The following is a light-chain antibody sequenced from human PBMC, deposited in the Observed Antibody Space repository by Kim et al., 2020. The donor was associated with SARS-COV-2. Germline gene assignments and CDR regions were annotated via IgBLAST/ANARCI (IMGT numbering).Light chain of an antibody. CDR1: QSVSSN. V-gene: IGKV3-15*01. Sequence: VSPGERATLSCRASQSVSSNLAGYQQQTAQAPRLLIYGTSSRATGIPARCSGSGSSAEFTLTISSMQSADFAVYYCRQYNRRPPTFGQGTRVDIK. CDR2: GTS. J-gene: IGKJ1*01. CDR3: RQYNRRPPT.